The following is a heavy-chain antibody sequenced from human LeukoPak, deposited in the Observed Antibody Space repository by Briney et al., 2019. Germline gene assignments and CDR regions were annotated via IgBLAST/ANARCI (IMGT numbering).Heavy chain of an antibody. V-gene: IGHV3-7*01. CDR2: IKHDGSEK. Sequence: PGGSLRLSCAASTFTFSNYWMNWVRQAPGKGLEWVATIKHDGSEKHYVDSVEGRFTISRDNAMNSLYLRMNSLRAEDTAVYYCARDRGLSGYDLCDYWGQGTLVTVSS. CDR3: ARDRGLSGYDLCDY. J-gene: IGHJ4*02. D-gene: IGHD5-12*01. CDR1: TFTFSNYW.